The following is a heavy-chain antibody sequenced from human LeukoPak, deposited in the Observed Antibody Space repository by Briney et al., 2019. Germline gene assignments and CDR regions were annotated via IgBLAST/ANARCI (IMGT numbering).Heavy chain of an antibody. V-gene: IGHV3-7*01. J-gene: IGHJ4*02. CDR1: GFTFSTYS. CDR2: IREDGTEK. Sequence: PGGSLRLSCAASGFTFSTYSMNWVRQAPGKGLEWVANIREDGTEKNYVDSVKGRFTISRDNAKNSLFLQMSNLRDDDTAIYYCARHVGISFWGLGTLVTVSS. CDR3: ARHVGISF. D-gene: IGHD7-27*01.